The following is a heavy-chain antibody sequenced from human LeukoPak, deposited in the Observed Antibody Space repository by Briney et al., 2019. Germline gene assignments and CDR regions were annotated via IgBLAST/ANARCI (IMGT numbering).Heavy chain of an antibody. Sequence: GESLKISCKGSGYSFTSYWIGWVRQMPGKGLEWMGIIYPGDSDTRYSPSFQGQVTISADKSISTAYLQWSSLKASDTAMYYCARRPSYCSSTSYYPDYYFDYWGQGTLVTVSS. D-gene: IGHD2-2*01. CDR1: GYSFTSYW. J-gene: IGHJ4*02. V-gene: IGHV5-51*01. CDR2: IYPGDSDT. CDR3: ARRPSYCSSTSYYPDYYFDY.